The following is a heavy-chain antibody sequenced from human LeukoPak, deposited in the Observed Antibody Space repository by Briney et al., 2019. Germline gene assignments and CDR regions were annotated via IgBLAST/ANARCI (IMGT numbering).Heavy chain of an antibody. CDR2: IYHSGST. J-gene: IGHJ6*02. V-gene: IGHV4-39*01. CDR3: ARQKPYPKDYYYGMDV. D-gene: IGHD1-14*01. CDR1: GGSISSSSYY. Sequence: SETLSLTCTVSGGSISSSSYYWGWIRQPPGKGLEWIGSIYHSGSTYYNPSLKSRVTISVDTSKNQFSLKLSSVTAADTAVYYCARQKPYPKDYYYGMDVWGQGTTVTVSS.